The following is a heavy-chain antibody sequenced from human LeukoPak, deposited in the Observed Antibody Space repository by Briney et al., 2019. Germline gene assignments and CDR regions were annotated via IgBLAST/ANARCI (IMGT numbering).Heavy chain of an antibody. J-gene: IGHJ6*03. CDR2: ISTSSSYI. CDR3: ARAAIAAARIYYYMDV. V-gene: IGHV3-21*01. CDR1: GFTFSSYS. Sequence: GGSLILSCAASGFTFSSYSMNWVRQAPGKGLEWVSFISTSSSYIHNADSVKGRFTISRDNAENSLYLQMNSLRAEDTAVYYCARAAIAAARIYYYMDVWGKGTTVTVSS. D-gene: IGHD6-13*01.